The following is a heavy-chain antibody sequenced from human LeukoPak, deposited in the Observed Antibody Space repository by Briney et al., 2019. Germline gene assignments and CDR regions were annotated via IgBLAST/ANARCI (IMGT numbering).Heavy chain of an antibody. CDR1: GGTFSSYA. CDR2: IIPIFGAA. V-gene: IGHV1-69*05. J-gene: IGHJ6*03. D-gene: IGHD3-10*01. Sequence: SVKVSCKASGGTFSSYAISWVRQAPGQGLEWMGGIIPIFGAANYAQKFQGRVTMTRDTSTSTVYMELSSLRSEDTAVYYCARGPRITLVRGGQWYYYMDVWGKGTTVTISS. CDR3: ARGPRITLVRGGQWYYYMDV.